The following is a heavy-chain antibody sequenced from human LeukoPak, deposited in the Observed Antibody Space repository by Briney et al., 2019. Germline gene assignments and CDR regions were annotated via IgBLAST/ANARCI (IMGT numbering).Heavy chain of an antibody. J-gene: IGHJ5*02. V-gene: IGHV3-30*02. CDR2: IRYDGSNK. CDR3: ARQQLVEWDWFDP. CDR1: GFTFSSYG. Sequence: GGSLRLSCAASGFTFSSYGMHWVRQAPGKGLEWVAFIRYDGSNKYYADSVKGRFTISRDNSKNTLYLQMNSLRAEDTAVYYCARQQLVEWDWFDPWGQGTLVTVSS. D-gene: IGHD6-13*01.